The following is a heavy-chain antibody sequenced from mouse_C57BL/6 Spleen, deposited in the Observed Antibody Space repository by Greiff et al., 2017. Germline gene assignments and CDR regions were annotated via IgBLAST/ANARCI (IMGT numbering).Heavy chain of an antibody. D-gene: IGHD2-3*01. CDR1: GFTFSSYA. V-gene: IGHV5-4*03. J-gene: IGHJ3*01. CDR2: ISDGGSYT. Sequence: EVKLQESGGGLVKPGGSLKLSCAASGFTFSSYAMSWVRQTSEKRLEWVATISDGGSYTYYPDNVKGRFTISRDNAKNNLYLQMSHLKSKDTAMYYCARAPLYDTWFAYWGQGTLVTVSA. CDR3: ARAPLYDTWFAY.